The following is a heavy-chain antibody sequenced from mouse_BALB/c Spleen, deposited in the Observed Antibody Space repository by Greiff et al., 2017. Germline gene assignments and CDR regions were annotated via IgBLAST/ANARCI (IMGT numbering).Heavy chain of an antibody. J-gene: IGHJ4*01. CDR2: IRSKSNNYAT. Sequence: EVMLVESGGGLVQPKGSLKLSCAASGFTFNTYAMHWVCQAPGKGLEWVARIRSKSNNYATYYADSVKDRFTISRDDSQSMLYLQMNNLKTEDTAMYYCVREGYDEGYAMDYWGQGTSVTVSS. D-gene: IGHD3-1*01. V-gene: IGHV10-3*03. CDR3: VREGYDEGYAMDY. CDR1: GFTFNTYA.